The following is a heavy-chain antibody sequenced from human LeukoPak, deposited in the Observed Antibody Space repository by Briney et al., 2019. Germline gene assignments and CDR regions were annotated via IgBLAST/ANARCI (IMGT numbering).Heavy chain of an antibody. CDR1: GFTFSSYG. J-gene: IGHJ4*02. CDR3: ARETNYYDSSGPFDY. V-gene: IGHV3-33*01. CDR2: IWYDGSNK. D-gene: IGHD3-22*01. Sequence: GGSLRLSCAASGFTFSSYGMHWVRQAPGKGLEWVAVIWYDGSNKYYADSVKGRFTISRDNSKNTLYLQMNSLRAEDTAVYYCARETNYYDSSGPFDYWGQGTLVTVSS.